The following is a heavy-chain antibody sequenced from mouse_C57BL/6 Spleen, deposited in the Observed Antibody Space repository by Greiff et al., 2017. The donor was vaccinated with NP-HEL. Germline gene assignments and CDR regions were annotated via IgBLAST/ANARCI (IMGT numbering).Heavy chain of an antibody. V-gene: IGHV1-15*01. D-gene: IGHD1-1*01. CDR2: IDPETGGT. CDR1: GYTFTDYE. Sequence: QVQLPPSGAELVRPGASVTLSCKASGYTFTDYEMHWVKQTPVHGLEWIGAIDPETGGTAYNQKFKGKAILTADKSSSTAYMELRSLTSEDSAFSYCTREGPVAYFGYWGQGTTLTVSS. CDR3: TREGPVAYFGY. J-gene: IGHJ2*01.